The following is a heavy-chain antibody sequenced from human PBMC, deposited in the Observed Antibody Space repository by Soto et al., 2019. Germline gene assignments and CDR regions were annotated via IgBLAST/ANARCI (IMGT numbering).Heavy chain of an antibody. CDR2: IYYSGST. CDR1: DGSISSGSYY. J-gene: IGHJ4*02. Sequence: TLSHTCSVADGSISSGSYYRSWIRQPPGKGLEWIGYIYYSGSTNYNPSLKSRVTISVDTSKNQFSLKLSSVTAADTAVYYCARVRGAYCSSTSCPKRYSSSWPDYFDYWGQGTLVTVSS. V-gene: IGHV4-61*01. D-gene: IGHD2-2*01. CDR3: ARVRGAYCSSTSCPKRYSSSWPDYFDY.